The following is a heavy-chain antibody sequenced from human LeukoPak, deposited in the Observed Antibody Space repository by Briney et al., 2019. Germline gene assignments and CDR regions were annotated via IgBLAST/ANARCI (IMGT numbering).Heavy chain of an antibody. J-gene: IGHJ4*02. V-gene: IGHV4-34*01. CDR3: ASTERCSTTCPLDY. D-gene: IGHD2-2*01. Sequence: PSETLSLTCTVYGESFSGYYWSWIRQPPGKGLEWIGEINHSGSTHYNPSLKSRVTISFDTSKNQFSLKLSSVTAADTAVYYCASTERCSTTCPLDYWGQGTLVTVSS. CDR2: INHSGST. CDR1: GESFSGYY.